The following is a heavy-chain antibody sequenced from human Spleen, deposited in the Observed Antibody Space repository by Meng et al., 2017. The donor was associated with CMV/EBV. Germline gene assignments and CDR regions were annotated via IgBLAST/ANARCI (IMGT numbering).Heavy chain of an antibody. CDR3: ARAYCSSSNWYEGLDP. CDR1: GFTFSSYA. D-gene: IGHD2-2*01. CDR2: ISYEGSHK. J-gene: IGHJ5*02. V-gene: IGHV3-30*04. Sequence: GGSLRLSCAASGFTFSSYAMHWVRQAPGKGLEWVTVISYEGSHKYYADSVKGRFTISRDNSKNTLYLQMNSRRAEDTAVYYCARAYCSSSNWYEGLDPWGQGTLVTVSS.